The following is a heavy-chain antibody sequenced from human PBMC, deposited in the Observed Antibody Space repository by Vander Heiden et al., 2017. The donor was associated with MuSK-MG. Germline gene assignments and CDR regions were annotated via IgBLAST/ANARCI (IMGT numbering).Heavy chain of an antibody. Sequence: EVQLVESGGGLVKPGGSVRLSCAASGFTFSSYSMNWVRQAPGKGLEWVSSISSSSSYIYYADSVKGRFTISRDNAKNSLYLQMNSLRAEDTAVYYCAREGITIFGVVDYWGQGTLVTVSS. D-gene: IGHD3-3*01. CDR1: GFTFSSYS. V-gene: IGHV3-21*01. CDR2: ISSSSSYI. J-gene: IGHJ4*02. CDR3: AREGITIFGVVDY.